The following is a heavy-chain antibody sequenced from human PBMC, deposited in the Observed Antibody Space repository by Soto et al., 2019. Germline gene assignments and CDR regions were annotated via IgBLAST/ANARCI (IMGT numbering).Heavy chain of an antibody. CDR3: AKGKYSSGCYFDY. D-gene: IGHD6-19*01. CDR2: INAGNGNT. V-gene: IGHV1-3*01. J-gene: IGHJ4*02. CDR1: GYTFTSYA. Sequence: QVQLVQSGAEVKKPGASVKVSCKASGYTFTSYAMHWVRQAPGQRLEWMGWINAGNGNTKCSQKLQGRVTITRDTSASTAYMELSSLRSEDTAVYYCAKGKYSSGCYFDYWGQGTLVTVSS.